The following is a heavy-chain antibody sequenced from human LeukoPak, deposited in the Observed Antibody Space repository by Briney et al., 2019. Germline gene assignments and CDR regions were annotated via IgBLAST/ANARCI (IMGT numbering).Heavy chain of an antibody. CDR2: INWNGGST. V-gene: IGHV3-20*04. CDR1: GFTFGNYG. J-gene: IGHJ6*03. D-gene: IGHD6-6*01. CDR3: ARVQLVDYYYYSYMDV. Sequence: GGSLRLSCAASGFTFGNYGMSWVRQAPGKGLEWVSGINWNGGSTGYADSVKGRFTISRDNAKNSLYLQMNSLRAEDTALYYCARVQLVDYYYYSYMDVWGKGTTVTVSS.